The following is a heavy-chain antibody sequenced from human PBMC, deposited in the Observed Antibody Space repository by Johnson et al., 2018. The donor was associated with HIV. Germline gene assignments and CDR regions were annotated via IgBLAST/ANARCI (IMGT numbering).Heavy chain of an antibody. CDR1: GFTFSSYW. CDR2: IKQDGSEK. D-gene: IGHD2-2*02. J-gene: IGHJ3*02. V-gene: IGHV3-7*03. Sequence: VLLVESGGGFVQPGGSLRLSCAASGFTFSSYWMSWVRQAPGKGLEWVANIKQDGSEKYYVDSVKGRFTISRANAKNSLYLQMNSLRAEDTAVYYCARGGCSSTSCYIPDAFDIWGQGTMVTVSS. CDR3: ARGGCSSTSCYIPDAFDI.